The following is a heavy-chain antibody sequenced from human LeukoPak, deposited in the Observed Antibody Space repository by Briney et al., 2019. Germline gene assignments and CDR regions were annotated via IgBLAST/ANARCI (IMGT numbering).Heavy chain of an antibody. CDR2: FDPEDGET. J-gene: IGHJ4*02. V-gene: IGHV1-24*01. CDR3: ATVGYSYGYCFDY. D-gene: IGHD5-18*01. Sequence: GASVKVSCKVSVYTLTELSMHGVRQAPGKGREWMGGFDPEDGETIYAQKFQGRVTMTEDTSTDTAYMELSSLRSEDTAVYYCATVGYSYGYCFDYWGQGTLVTVSS. CDR1: VYTLTELS.